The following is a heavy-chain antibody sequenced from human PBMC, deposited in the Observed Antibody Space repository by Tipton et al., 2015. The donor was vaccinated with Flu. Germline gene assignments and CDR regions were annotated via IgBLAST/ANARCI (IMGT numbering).Heavy chain of an antibody. V-gene: IGHV4-59*12. CDR1: GASISSSFY. CDR3: AKMRELPNNWFDP. CDR2: IHYSGYT. J-gene: IGHJ5*02. Sequence: TLSLTCYVSGASISSSFYGNWIRQPPGKGLEWIGYIHYSGYTNYNPSLRSRVSISAVTSKNQISLKLTSATAADTAVYYCAKMRELPNNWFDPWGQVTLVTVSS. D-gene: IGHD1-7*01.